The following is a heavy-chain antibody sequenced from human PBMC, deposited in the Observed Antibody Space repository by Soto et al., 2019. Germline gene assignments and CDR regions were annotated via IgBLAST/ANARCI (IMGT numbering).Heavy chain of an antibody. V-gene: IGHV4-34*01. CDR1: GGSFSGYY. Sequence: SETLSLTCAVYGGSFSGYYWSWIRQPPGKGLEWIGEINHSGSTNYNPSLKSRVTISVDTSKNQFSLKLSSVTAADTAVYYCARLPVVTKTFDYWGPGTLVTVSS. D-gene: IGHD2-21*02. CDR2: INHSGST. J-gene: IGHJ4*02. CDR3: ARLPVVTKTFDY.